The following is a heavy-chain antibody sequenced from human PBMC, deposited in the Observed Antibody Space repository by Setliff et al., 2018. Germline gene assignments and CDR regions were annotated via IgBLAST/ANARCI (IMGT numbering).Heavy chain of an antibody. CDR1: GYTFTSYG. V-gene: IGHV1-18*03. CDR3: ARVRSPALLAITNNWFDP. D-gene: IGHD3-3*01. Sequence: ASVKVSCKASGYTFTSYGISWVRQAPGQGLEWMGWISAYNGNTNYAQKLQGRVTMTTDTSTSTAYMELRSLTSDDMAVYYCARVRSPALLAITNNWFDPWGQGTLGTVSS. J-gene: IGHJ5*02. CDR2: ISAYNGNT.